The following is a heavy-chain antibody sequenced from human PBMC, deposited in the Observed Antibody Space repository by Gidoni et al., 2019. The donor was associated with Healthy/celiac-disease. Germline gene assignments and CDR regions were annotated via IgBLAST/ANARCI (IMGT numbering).Heavy chain of an antibody. V-gene: IGHV3-30*03. CDR1: GFTFSSYG. CDR3: AAERVAMTTGRDV. Sequence: QVQLVESGGGVVQPGRSLRLSCAASGFTFSSYGMPWVRQAPGKGREWVAVISYDGSNKYYADAVKGRFTISRDNSKNTLYLQMNSLRAEDTAVYYCAAERVAMTTGRDVWGQGTTVTVSS. J-gene: IGHJ6*02. D-gene: IGHD4-17*01. CDR2: ISYDGSNK.